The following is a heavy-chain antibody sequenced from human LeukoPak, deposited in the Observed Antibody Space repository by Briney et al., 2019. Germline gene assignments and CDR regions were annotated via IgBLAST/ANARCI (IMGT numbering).Heavy chain of an antibody. Sequence: SQTLSLTCAVSGGSISSGGYSWSWIRQPPGKGLEWIGYIYHSGSTYYNPSLKSRVTISVDRSKNQFSLKLSSVTAADTAVYYCAISSGYASYYFDYWGQGTLVTVSS. D-gene: IGHD3-22*01. J-gene: IGHJ4*02. CDR2: IYHSGST. V-gene: IGHV4-30-2*01. CDR1: GGSISSGGYS. CDR3: AISSGYASYYFDY.